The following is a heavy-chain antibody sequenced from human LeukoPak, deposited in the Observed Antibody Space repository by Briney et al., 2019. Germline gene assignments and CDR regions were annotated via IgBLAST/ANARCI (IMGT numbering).Heavy chain of an antibody. J-gene: IGHJ4*02. Sequence: GGSLRLSCEASGFSMSVYWMSWVRQAPGTGLEWVGNIKQDGSERNYVDSVKGRFTISRDNAKKSLYLQMDSLRAEDAAVYYCARDWGAYYHFFDYWGQGTLVTVSS. CDR3: ARDWGAYYHFFDY. V-gene: IGHV3-7*01. D-gene: IGHD3-22*01. CDR1: GFSMSVYW. CDR2: IKQDGSER.